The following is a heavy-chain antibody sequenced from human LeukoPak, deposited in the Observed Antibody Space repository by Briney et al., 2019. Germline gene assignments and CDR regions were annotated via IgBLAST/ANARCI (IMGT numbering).Heavy chain of an antibody. J-gene: IGHJ4*02. Sequence: PGGSLRLSCAASGFTVSSNYMSWVRQAPWKGLEWVSVISYDGSNKYYADSVKGRFTISRDNSKNTLYLQMNSLRAEDTAVYYCAKTEGLLWFGELSFLDYWGQGTLVTVSS. CDR2: ISYDGSNK. CDR1: GFTVSSNY. V-gene: IGHV3-30*18. D-gene: IGHD3-10*01. CDR3: AKTEGLLWFGELSFLDY.